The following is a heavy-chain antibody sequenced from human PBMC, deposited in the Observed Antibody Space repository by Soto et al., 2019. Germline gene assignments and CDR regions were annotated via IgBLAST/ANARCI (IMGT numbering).Heavy chain of an antibody. V-gene: IGHV1-18*01. J-gene: IGHJ6*02. Sequence: ASVKVSCKASGYTFTSYGISWVRQAPGQGLEWMGWISAYNGNTNYAQKLQGRVTMTTDTSTSTAYMELRSLRSDDTAVYYCARYRSSTSFPQSYYYYGMDVWGPGTTVT. CDR1: GYTFTSYG. CDR2: ISAYNGNT. CDR3: ARYRSSTSFPQSYYYYGMDV. D-gene: IGHD2-2*01.